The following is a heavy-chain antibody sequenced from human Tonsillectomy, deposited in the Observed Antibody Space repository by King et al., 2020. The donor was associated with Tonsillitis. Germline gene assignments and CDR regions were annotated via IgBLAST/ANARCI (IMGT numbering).Heavy chain of an antibody. V-gene: IGHV3-30*02. J-gene: IGHJ4*02. CDR3: ALMTTVTTSVFDY. D-gene: IGHD4-17*01. Sequence: VQLVESGGGVVQPGGSLRLSCAASGFTFSSYGMHWVRQAPGKGLEWVAFIRYDGSNKYYADSVKGRFTISRDNSKNTLYLQMNSLRAEDTAVYYCALMTTVTTSVFDYWGQGTLVTVSS. CDR2: IRYDGSNK. CDR1: GFTFSSYG.